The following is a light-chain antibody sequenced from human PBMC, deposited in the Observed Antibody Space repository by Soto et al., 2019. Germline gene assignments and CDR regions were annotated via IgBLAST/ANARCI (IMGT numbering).Light chain of an antibody. V-gene: IGLV1-47*01. CDR2: KNN. J-gene: IGLJ3*02. CDR1: SSNIGSHY. Sequence: QSVLTQPPSASGTPGQRVTISCSGSSSNIGSHYVYWYQQLPGTAPKLLIYKNNQRPSGVHDRLSGSKSGTSASLAISGLRSEDEADYYCAAWDDSLSGEVFGGGTKLTV. CDR3: AAWDDSLSGEV.